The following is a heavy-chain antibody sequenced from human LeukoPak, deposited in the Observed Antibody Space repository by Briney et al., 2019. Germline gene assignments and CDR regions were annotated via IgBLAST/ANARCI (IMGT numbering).Heavy chain of an antibody. CDR1: GGSFSGYY. CDR2: FNHSGST. V-gene: IGHV4-34*01. J-gene: IGHJ4*02. D-gene: IGHD4-17*01. Sequence: SETLSLTCAVYGGSFSGYYWSWIRQPPGKGLEWIGEFNHSGSTNYNPSLKSRVTISVDTSKNQFSLKLSSVTAADTAVYYCASEEDDYGDNFDYWGQGTLVTVSS. CDR3: ASEEDDYGDNFDY.